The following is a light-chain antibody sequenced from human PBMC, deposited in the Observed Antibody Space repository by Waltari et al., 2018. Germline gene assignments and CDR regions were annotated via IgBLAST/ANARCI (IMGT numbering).Light chain of an antibody. V-gene: IGLV3-25*03. CDR3: QSADASGPFVV. CDR1: ELAKQF. Sequence: YALTQPPSLSVSPGQTARITCSGDELAKQFAYWYQQKAGQAPILVIDKDTERPSEIPERFSGSSSGTTFTLTINEVQAEDEADYYCQSADASGPFVVFGGGTKLAVL. J-gene: IGLJ2*01. CDR2: KDT.